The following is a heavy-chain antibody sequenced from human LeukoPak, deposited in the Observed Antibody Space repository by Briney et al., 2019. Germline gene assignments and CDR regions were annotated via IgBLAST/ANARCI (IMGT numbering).Heavy chain of an antibody. D-gene: IGHD5-18*01. Sequence: GGSLRLSCAASGFTFSSYAMHWVRQAQGKGLEWVAVISYDGSNKYYADSVKGRFTISRDNSKNTLYLQMNSLRAEDTAVYYCARAPDTAMAYYYYGMDVWGQGTTVTVSS. CDR2: ISYDGSNK. V-gene: IGHV3-30-3*01. J-gene: IGHJ6*02. CDR1: GFTFSSYA. CDR3: ARAPDTAMAYYYYGMDV.